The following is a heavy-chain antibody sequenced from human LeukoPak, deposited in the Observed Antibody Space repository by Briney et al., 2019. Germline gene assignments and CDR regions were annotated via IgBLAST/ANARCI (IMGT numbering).Heavy chain of an antibody. CDR2: ISAYNGNT. J-gene: IGHJ4*02. V-gene: IGHV1-18*01. D-gene: IGHD6-6*01. CDR1: GYTFTSYG. Sequence: ASVKVSCKASGYTFTSYGISWVRQAPGQGLEWMGWISAYNGNTNYAQKLQGRVTMTTDTSTSTAYMELRSLRSDDTAVYYCARDRWVAARPGDYFDYWGQETLVTVSS. CDR3: ARDRWVAARPGDYFDY.